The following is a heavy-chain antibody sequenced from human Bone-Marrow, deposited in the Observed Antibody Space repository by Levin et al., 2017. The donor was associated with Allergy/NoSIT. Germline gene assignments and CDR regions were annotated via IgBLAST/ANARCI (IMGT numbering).Heavy chain of an antibody. CDR1: GFTFSSYN. V-gene: IGHV3-48*01. CDR3: ARESSSWSAVFDY. Sequence: GESLKISCAASGFTFSSYNMNWVRQAPGKGLEWISYISSSSTTIYYADSVKGRFTISRDNAKNSLYLQMNSLRAEDTAVYYCARESSSWSAVFDYWGQGTLVTVSS. J-gene: IGHJ4*02. D-gene: IGHD6-13*01. CDR2: ISSSSTTI.